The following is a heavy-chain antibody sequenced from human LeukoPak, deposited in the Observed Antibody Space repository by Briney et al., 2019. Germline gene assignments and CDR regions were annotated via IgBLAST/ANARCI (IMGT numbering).Heavy chain of an antibody. V-gene: IGHV4-59*02. Sequence: SETLSLTCSVSGIPVSNYYWNWIRQAPGKGLEWIGYIYYSGSTDYNPSLKSRVTMSIDMSKRQFSLELSSVTAADTAVYYCARGGVVGTMLRGINWFDPWGPGTLVAVSS. CDR1: GIPVSNYY. D-gene: IGHD3-10*01. CDR2: IYYSGST. CDR3: ARGGVVGTMLRGINWFDP. J-gene: IGHJ5*02.